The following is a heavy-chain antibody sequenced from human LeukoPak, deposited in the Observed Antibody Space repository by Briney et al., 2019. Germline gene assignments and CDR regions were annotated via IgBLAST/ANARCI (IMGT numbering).Heavy chain of an antibody. Sequence: GGSLRLSCAASGFTFSNYWMTWVRQAPGKGLEWVANIKQDGSEKYYVDSVKGRFTISRDNAKNSLYLQMNSLRAEDTAVYYCASHSVGVLPIATFDYWGQGTLVTVSS. CDR3: ASHSVGVLPIATFDY. D-gene: IGHD2-2*01. J-gene: IGHJ4*02. V-gene: IGHV3-7*01. CDR2: IKQDGSEK. CDR1: GFTFSNYW.